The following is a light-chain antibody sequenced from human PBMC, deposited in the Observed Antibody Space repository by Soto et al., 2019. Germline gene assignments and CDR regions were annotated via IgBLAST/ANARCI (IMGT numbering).Light chain of an antibody. CDR2: DVS. Sequence: QSVLTQPASVSGSLGQSITISCTGTSSDVGGYNYVSWYQQHPGKAPKLMIYDVSNRPSGVSNRFSGSKSGNTASLTISGLQAEDEADYYCSSYTSSSKVFGGGTKVTVL. CDR3: SSYTSSSKV. J-gene: IGLJ2*01. CDR1: SSDVGGYNY. V-gene: IGLV2-14*01.